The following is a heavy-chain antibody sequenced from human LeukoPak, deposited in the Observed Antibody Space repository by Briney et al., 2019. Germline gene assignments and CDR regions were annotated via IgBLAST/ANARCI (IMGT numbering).Heavy chain of an antibody. D-gene: IGHD6-13*01. CDR1: GYIFTAYY. V-gene: IGHV1-2*02. Sequence: GASVKVSCKASGYIFTAYYMYWVRQAPGQGLEWMGWINLNSGGTNYARKFQGRVTMTRDTSASTVYMELSSLRSEDTAVYYCARDELAYWGQGTLVTVSS. CDR2: INLNSGGT. CDR3: ARDELAY. J-gene: IGHJ4*02.